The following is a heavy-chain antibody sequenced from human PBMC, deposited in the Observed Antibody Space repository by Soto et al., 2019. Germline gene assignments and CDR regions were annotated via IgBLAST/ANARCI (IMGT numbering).Heavy chain of an antibody. Sequence: QVQLVQSGAEVKKPGASVKVSCKASGYTFTSYGISWVRQAPGQGLEWMGWISAYNGNTNYAQKLQGRVTTTTDTSTSTAYMELRSLRSDDTAVYYCARDLRMITFGGVIVMFDYWGQGTLVTVSS. CDR2: ISAYNGNT. CDR3: ARDLRMITFGGVIVMFDY. V-gene: IGHV1-18*01. J-gene: IGHJ4*02. D-gene: IGHD3-16*02. CDR1: GYTFTSYG.